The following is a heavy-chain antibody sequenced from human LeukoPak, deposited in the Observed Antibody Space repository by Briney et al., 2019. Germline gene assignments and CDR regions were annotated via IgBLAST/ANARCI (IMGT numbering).Heavy chain of an antibody. CDR3: ARENRGYSNKGDYYYYYYMDV. CDR1: GGSISSYY. Sequence: SETLSLTCTVSGGSISSYYWSWIRQPPGKGLEWIGYIYYSGSTNYNPSLKSRVTISVDTSKNQFSLKLSSVTAADTAVYYCARENRGYSNKGDYYYYYYMDVWGKGTTVTVSS. V-gene: IGHV4-59*01. D-gene: IGHD4-11*01. J-gene: IGHJ6*03. CDR2: IYYSGST.